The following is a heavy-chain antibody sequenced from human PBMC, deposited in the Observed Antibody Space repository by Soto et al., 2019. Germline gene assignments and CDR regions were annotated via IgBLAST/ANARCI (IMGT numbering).Heavy chain of an antibody. CDR2: IYYSGST. CDR3: ATYYYGSGQAY. D-gene: IGHD3-10*01. V-gene: IGHV4-59*01. J-gene: IGHJ4*02. Sequence: TYSVAEGSSVSYDVSRIRQPPGKGLEWIGYIYYSGSTNYNPSLKSRVTISVDTSKNQFSLKLSSVTAADTAVYYCATYYYGSGQAYWGQGTPVPVSS. CDR1: EGSSVSYD.